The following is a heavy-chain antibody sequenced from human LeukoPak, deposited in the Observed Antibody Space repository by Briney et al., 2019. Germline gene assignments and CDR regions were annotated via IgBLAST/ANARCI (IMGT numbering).Heavy chain of an antibody. Sequence: ASVKVSCKASGGTFSSYAISWVRQAPGQGLEWMGIINPSGGSTSYAQKFQGRVTMTRDTSTSTVYMELSSLTSEDTAVYYCARDSLRRVFDYWGQGTLVTVSS. CDR3: ARDSLRRVFDY. CDR1: GGTFSSYA. CDR2: INPSGGST. J-gene: IGHJ4*02. V-gene: IGHV1-46*01.